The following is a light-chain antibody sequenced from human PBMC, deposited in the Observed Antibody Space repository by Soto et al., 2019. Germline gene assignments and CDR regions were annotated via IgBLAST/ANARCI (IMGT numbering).Light chain of an antibody. CDR3: QQYGSL. CDR2: GAS. V-gene: IGKV3-20*01. CDR1: QSVSSSY. Sequence: EIVLTHSPGTLSLSPGERATLSCRASQSVSSSYLAWYQQKPGQAPRLLIYGASSRATGIPDRFSGSGSGTDFTLTISRLEPEDFAVYYCQQYGSLFGPGTKVDIK. J-gene: IGKJ3*01.